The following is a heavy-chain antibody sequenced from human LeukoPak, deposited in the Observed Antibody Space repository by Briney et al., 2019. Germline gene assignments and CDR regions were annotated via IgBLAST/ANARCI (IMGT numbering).Heavy chain of an antibody. Sequence: SETLSLTCTVSGYSISSGYYWGWIRQPPGKGLEWIGSIYHSGSTYYNPSLKSRVTISVDTSKTQFTLKLSSVTAADTAVYYCSREGATYYYDSRGYPPADYWGQGTLVTVSS. CDR2: IYHSGST. V-gene: IGHV4-38-2*02. D-gene: IGHD3-22*01. J-gene: IGHJ4*02. CDR3: SREGATYYYDSRGYPPADY. CDR1: GYSISSGYY.